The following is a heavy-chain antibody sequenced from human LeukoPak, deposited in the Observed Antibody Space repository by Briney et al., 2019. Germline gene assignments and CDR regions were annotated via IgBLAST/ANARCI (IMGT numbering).Heavy chain of an antibody. CDR2: MNHSGGI. V-gene: IGHV4-34*01. CDR3: ARGSRYSSSSWLPFGSWYRVAFDY. CDR1: GGSISSYY. Sequence: KTSETLSLTCTVSGGSISSYYWSWIRRPPGKGLEWIGEMNHSGGINYNPSLKSRVTISVDTSKNQFSLKLSSVTAADTAVYYCARGSRYSSSSWLPFGSWYRVAFDYWGQGTLVIVSS. D-gene: IGHD6-6*01. J-gene: IGHJ4*02.